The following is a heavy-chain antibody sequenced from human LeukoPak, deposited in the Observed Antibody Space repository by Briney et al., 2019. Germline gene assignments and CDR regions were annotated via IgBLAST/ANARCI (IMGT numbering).Heavy chain of an antibody. D-gene: IGHD6-13*01. Sequence: ASVKVSCKASGYTFTTYGISWVRQAPGQGLEWMGWISAYNGHTNYAQKLQGRVTMTTDASTTTAYMELRSLRSDDTAVYYCARGSDSSSWYSPSDYWGQGTLVTVSS. CDR3: ARGSDSSSWYSPSDY. CDR1: GYTFTTYG. J-gene: IGHJ4*02. CDR2: ISAYNGHT. V-gene: IGHV1-18*01.